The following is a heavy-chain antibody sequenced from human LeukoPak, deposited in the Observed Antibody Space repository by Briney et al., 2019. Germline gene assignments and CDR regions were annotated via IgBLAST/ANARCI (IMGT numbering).Heavy chain of an antibody. V-gene: IGHV1-18*01. Sequence: GASVNASCKASGYTFTTYGLSWVRQAPGQGIEWMGWISAYNGKTSYAQKFQGRVTMTTDTSTSTAYMELRSLSSDDTAMYYCAREGKFYDILTGYSAAANWFDPWGQGTLVTVSS. CDR2: ISAYNGKT. CDR1: GYTFTTYG. D-gene: IGHD3-9*01. CDR3: AREGKFYDILTGYSAAANWFDP. J-gene: IGHJ5*02.